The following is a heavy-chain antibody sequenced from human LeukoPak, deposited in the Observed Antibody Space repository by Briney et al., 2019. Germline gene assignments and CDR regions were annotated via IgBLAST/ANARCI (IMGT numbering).Heavy chain of an antibody. CDR2: IYSGGST. D-gene: IGHD2-2*01. V-gene: IGHV3-53*01. J-gene: IGHJ6*04. CDR1: GFTVSSNY. Sequence: GGSLRLSCAASGFTVSSNYMSWVCQAPGKGLEWVSVIYSGGSTYYADSVKGRFTISRDISKNTLYLQMNSLRAEDTAVYYCARASSTSAFSGMDVWGKGTTVTVSP. CDR3: ARASSTSAFSGMDV.